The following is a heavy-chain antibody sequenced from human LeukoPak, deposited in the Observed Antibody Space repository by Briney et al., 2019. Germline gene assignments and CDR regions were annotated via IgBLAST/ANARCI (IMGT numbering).Heavy chain of an antibody. J-gene: IGHJ5*02. CDR1: GFTFSSYG. Sequence: GGSLRLSCAASGFTFSSYGMTWVRQAPGKGLEWVSSISGNSRYIYYADSVKGRFTISRDNAKNSLYLQMNSLRAKDTALYYCARDYYDSSGSSWFDPWGQGTLVTVSS. CDR2: ISGNSRYI. CDR3: ARDYYDSSGSSWFDP. V-gene: IGHV3-21*01. D-gene: IGHD3-22*01.